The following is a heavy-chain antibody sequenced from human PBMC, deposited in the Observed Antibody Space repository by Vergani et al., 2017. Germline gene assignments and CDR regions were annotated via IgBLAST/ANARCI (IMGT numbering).Heavy chain of an antibody. CDR2: IIPIFGIA. Sequence: QVQLVQSGAEVKKPGSSVKVSCKASGGTFSSYDISWVRQAPGQGLEWMGGIIPIFGIANYAQKFQGRVTITADKSTSTAYMELSSLRSDDTAVYYCARDKVKQLPYGMDVWGQGTTVTVSS. CDR1: GGTFSSYD. J-gene: IGHJ6*02. CDR3: ARDKVKQLPYGMDV. D-gene: IGHD2-2*01. V-gene: IGHV1-69*17.